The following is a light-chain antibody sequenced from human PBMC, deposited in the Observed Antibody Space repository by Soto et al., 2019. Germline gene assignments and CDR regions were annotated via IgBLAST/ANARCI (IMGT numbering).Light chain of an antibody. Sequence: EIVLTQSPATLSLSPGERATLSCRASQSVSSYLAWYQQKPGQAPRLLIYDASNRATGIPARFSGSGSGTDFTRPISSLEPEDFAVYYCQQRSNSYTFGQGTKLEIK. CDR1: QSVSSY. J-gene: IGKJ2*01. CDR2: DAS. CDR3: QQRSNSYT. V-gene: IGKV3-11*01.